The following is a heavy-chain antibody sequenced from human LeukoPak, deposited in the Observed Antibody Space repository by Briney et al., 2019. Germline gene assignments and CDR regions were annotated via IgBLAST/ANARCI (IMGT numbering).Heavy chain of an antibody. J-gene: IGHJ6*02. CDR2: VSAYNGNT. Sequence: GASVKVSCKASGYTFTSYGISWVRQAPGQGLEWMGWVSAYNGNTNYAQKLQGRVTMTTDTSTSTAYMELRSLRSDDTAVYYCARAGGYGSYSYYYYGMDVWGQGTTVTVSS. CDR3: ARAGGYGSYSYYYYGMDV. CDR1: GYTFTSYG. D-gene: IGHD1-26*01. V-gene: IGHV1-18*01.